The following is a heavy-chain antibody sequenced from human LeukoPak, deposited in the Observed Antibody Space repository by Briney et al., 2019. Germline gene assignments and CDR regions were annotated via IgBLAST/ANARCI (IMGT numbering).Heavy chain of an antibody. D-gene: IGHD2-15*01. CDR2: VYTSGSP. Sequence: PSETLSLTCNVSGASINTYYWSWIRQSVGGGLEFIGRVYTSGSPDYNPSLKSRVIMSADTSKNQFSLKLRSVTAADTALYYCARAGGPVPAALEDAFDLWGQGILDTVSS. V-gene: IGHV4-4*07. CDR1: GASINTYY. CDR3: ARAGGPVPAALEDAFDL. J-gene: IGHJ3*01.